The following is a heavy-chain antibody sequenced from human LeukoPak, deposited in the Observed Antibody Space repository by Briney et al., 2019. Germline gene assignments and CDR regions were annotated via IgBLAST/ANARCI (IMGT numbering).Heavy chain of an antibody. CDR3: ARATGYSYDPYYFDY. V-gene: IGHV1-18*04. D-gene: IGHD5-18*01. CDR1: GYTFTGYY. Sequence: ASVKVSCKASGYTFTGYYMHWVRQAPGQGLEWMGWISAYNGNTHSAQKLQGRVTMTTDTSTSTAYMELRSLRSDDTAVYYCARATGYSYDPYYFDYWGQGTLVTVSS. J-gene: IGHJ4*02. CDR2: ISAYNGNT.